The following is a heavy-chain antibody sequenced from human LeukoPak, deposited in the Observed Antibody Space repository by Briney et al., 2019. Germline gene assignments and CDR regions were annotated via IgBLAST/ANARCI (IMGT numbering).Heavy chain of an antibody. CDR1: GGSFSGCY. V-gene: IGHV4-34*01. CDR2: INHSGST. Sequence: ASETLSLTCAVYGGSFSGCYWSWIRQPPGKGLEWIGEINHSGSTNYNPSLKSRVTISVDTSKNQFSLKLSSVTAADTAVYYCARVHGDYWGQGTLVTVSS. J-gene: IGHJ4*02. CDR3: ARVHGDY.